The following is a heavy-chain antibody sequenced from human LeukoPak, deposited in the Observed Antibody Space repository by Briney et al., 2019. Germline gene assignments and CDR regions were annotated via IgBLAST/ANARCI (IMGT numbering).Heavy chain of an antibody. CDR2: ISSNGGST. CDR3: ARDPGTRPFDY. Sequence: GGSLRLSCAASGFTFSSYAMHWVRQAPGKGLEYVSAISSNGGSTYYANSVKGRFTISRDNSKNTLYLQMGSLRAEDTAVYYCARDPGTRPFDYWGQGTLVTVSS. D-gene: IGHD1-7*01. J-gene: IGHJ4*02. V-gene: IGHV3-64*01. CDR1: GFTFSSYA.